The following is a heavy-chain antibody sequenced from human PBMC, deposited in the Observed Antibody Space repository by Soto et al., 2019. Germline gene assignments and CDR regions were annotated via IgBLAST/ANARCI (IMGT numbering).Heavy chain of an antibody. V-gene: IGHV3-7*03. Sequence: GGSLRLSCAASGFAFSSYWMSWVRQAPGKGLEWVANIKQDGSEKYYVDSVKGRFTISRDNAKNSLYLQMNSLRAEDTAVYDCARDRFGSFGYYYIRAFDIGAQWTTVTFPS. CDR2: IKQDGSEK. CDR1: GFAFSSYW. CDR3: ARDRFGSFGYYYIRAFDI. J-gene: IGHJ3*02. D-gene: IGHD3-22*01.